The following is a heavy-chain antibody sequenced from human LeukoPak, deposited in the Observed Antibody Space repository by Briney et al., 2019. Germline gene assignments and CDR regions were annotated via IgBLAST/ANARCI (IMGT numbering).Heavy chain of an antibody. J-gene: IGHJ4*02. CDR1: GFTFSSYA. Sequence: GGSLRLSCAASGFTFSSYAMSWVRQAPGKGLEWVSTISGGGGRTWYADSVKGRFTISRDNSKNTVDVQLNSLRAEDTAVYYCAKFRGSEKTVIDCWGQGTLVTVSS. CDR2: ISGGGGRT. V-gene: IGHV3-23*01. D-gene: IGHD3-16*01. CDR3: AKFRGSEKTVIDC.